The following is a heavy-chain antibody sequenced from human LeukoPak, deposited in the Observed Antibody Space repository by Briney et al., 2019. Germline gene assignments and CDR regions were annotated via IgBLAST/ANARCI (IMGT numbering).Heavy chain of an antibody. CDR1: GESFSGSY. V-gene: IGHV4-34*01. CDR3: ARHVYYYDSSGYYYASYFDY. J-gene: IGHJ4*02. CDR2: IYYSGST. D-gene: IGHD3-22*01. Sequence: SETLSLTCAVYGESFSGSYWTWIRQPPGEGLEWIGSIYYSGSTYYNPSLKSRVTISVDTSKNQFSLKLSSVTAADTAVYYCARHVYYYDSSGYYYASYFDYWGQGTLVTVSS.